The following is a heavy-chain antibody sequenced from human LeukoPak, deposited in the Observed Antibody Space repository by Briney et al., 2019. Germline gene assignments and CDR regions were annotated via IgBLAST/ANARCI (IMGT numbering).Heavy chain of an antibody. Sequence: GGSLRLSCAASGFTFSSYAMSWVRQAPGKGLEWVSAISCSGGSTYYGDSVKGRFTISRDNSKNTLYLQMNSLRAEDTAVYYCAKAPWFGESYFDYWGQGTLVTVSS. D-gene: IGHD3-10*01. V-gene: IGHV3-23*01. CDR1: GFTFSSYA. J-gene: IGHJ4*02. CDR2: ISCSGGST. CDR3: AKAPWFGESYFDY.